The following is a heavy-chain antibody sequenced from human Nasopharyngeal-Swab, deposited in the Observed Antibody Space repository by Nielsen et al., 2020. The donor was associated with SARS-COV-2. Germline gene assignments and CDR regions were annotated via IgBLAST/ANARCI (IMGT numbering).Heavy chain of an antibody. V-gene: IGHV4-39*01. CDR2: IDDSGTT. J-gene: IGHJ4*02. Sequence: PGKGPEWIGNIDDSGTTFYSPSLKTRVTLSVDTSQNQFSLNLISVTAADTAVYYCARRVVSPEFYFDYWGQGALVTVSS. D-gene: IGHD2-2*01. CDR3: ARRVVSPEFYFDY.